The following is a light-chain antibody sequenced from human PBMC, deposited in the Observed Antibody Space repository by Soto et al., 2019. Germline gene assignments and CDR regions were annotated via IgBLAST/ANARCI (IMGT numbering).Light chain of an antibody. CDR1: QGIRND. CDR3: LQDYNYPRT. CDR2: AAS. Sequence: AIQMTQSQSSLSASVGDRVTITCRASQGIRNDLGWYQQKPGKAPKLLIYAASSLQSGVPSRFSGSGSGTDFTLTISSLQPEDFASYYCLQDYNYPRTFGQGTKVEIK. V-gene: IGKV1-6*01. J-gene: IGKJ1*01.